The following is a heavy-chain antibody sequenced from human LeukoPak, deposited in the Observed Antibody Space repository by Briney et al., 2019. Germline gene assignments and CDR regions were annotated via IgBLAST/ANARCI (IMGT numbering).Heavy chain of an antibody. Sequence: KPSETLSLTCAVYGGSFSGYYWSWIRQPLGKGLEWIGEINHSGSTNYNPSLKSRVTISVDTSKNQFSLKLSSVTAADTAVYYCARGLGGYLYYYMDVWGKGTTVTVSS. J-gene: IGHJ6*03. CDR2: INHSGST. V-gene: IGHV4-34*01. CDR1: GGSFSGYY. D-gene: IGHD3-16*01. CDR3: ARGLGGYLYYYMDV.